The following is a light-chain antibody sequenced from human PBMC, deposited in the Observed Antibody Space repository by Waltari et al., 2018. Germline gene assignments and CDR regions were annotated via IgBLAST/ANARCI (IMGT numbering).Light chain of an antibody. J-gene: IGKJ4*01. V-gene: IGKV3-11*01. Sequence: EIVLTQSPATLSLSPGERATLSCRASQSVSSYLSWSQQKPGQAPSLLIYDASNRATGIPARFGGSGSGTDFTLTISSLEPEDFAVYYCQQRSNWPLTFGGGTKVEIK. CDR1: QSVSSY. CDR2: DAS. CDR3: QQRSNWPLT.